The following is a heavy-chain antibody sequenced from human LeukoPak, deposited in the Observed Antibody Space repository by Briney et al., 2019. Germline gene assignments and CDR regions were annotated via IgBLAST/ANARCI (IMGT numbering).Heavy chain of an antibody. CDR2: ISSTSAHI. D-gene: IGHD2-2*01. CDR1: GFTFSNFA. Sequence: GGSLRLSCAASGFTFSNFAMTWVRQAPGKGLEWVSSISSTSAHIFYADSVKGRFSVSRDNAKNSLYLQMNSLRVEDTAVYYCTSRYCTTSNCYSFDIWGQGTMVTVSS. CDR3: TSRYCTTSNCYSFDI. J-gene: IGHJ3*02. V-gene: IGHV3-21*01.